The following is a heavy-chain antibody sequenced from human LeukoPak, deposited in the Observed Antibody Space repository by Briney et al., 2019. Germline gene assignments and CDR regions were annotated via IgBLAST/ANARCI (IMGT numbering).Heavy chain of an antibody. CDR3: ARGGYSQNWFDP. D-gene: IGHD4-23*01. Sequence: SVKVSCKASGGTLSSYAISWVRQAPGQGLEWMGRIIPIFGTANYAQKFQGRVTITTDESTSTAYMELSSLRSEDTAVYYCARGGYSQNWFDPWGQGTLVTVSS. V-gene: IGHV1-69*05. J-gene: IGHJ5*02. CDR1: GGTLSSYA. CDR2: IIPIFGTA.